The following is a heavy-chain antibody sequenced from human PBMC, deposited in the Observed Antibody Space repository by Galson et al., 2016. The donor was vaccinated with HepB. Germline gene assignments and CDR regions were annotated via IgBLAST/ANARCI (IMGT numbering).Heavy chain of an antibody. CDR1: GFTFDEYA. V-gene: IGHV3-9*01. CDR2: IRSDSDTI. D-gene: IGHD5/OR15-5a*01. Sequence: SLRLSCAASGFTFDEYAMHWVRQVPGKGLEWVSGIRSDSDTIGYADSVKGRFTISRDHAKNSLYLQMNSLRAEDTALYYCAKSLLRSSVYDGFGFWGQGTMVTVSS. J-gene: IGHJ3*01. CDR3: AKSLLRSSVYDGFGF.